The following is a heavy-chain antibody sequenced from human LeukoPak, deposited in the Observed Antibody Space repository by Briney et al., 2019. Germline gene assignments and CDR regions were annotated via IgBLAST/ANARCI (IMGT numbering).Heavy chain of an antibody. D-gene: IGHD5-24*01. V-gene: IGHV1-18*01. J-gene: IGHJ4*02. CDR1: GYTFTSYG. CDR3: ARMEMATAIFDY. Sequence: ASVKVSCKASGYTFTSYGITWVRQAPGQGLEWMGWISAYNGNTNYAQNLQGRVTMTTDTSTSTAYMELRSLRSDDTAMYYCARMEMATAIFDYWGQGTLVTVSS. CDR2: ISAYNGNT.